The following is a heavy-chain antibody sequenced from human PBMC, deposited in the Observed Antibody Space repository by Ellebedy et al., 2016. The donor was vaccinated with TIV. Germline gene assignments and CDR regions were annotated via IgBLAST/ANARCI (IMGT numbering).Heavy chain of an antibody. D-gene: IGHD5-18*01. V-gene: IGHV4-59*01. CDR2: IYYSGSA. Sequence: SETLSLTFTVSGGSISNYYWSWIRQPPGKGLEWIGYIYYSGSANYNPSLKSRVTISVDTSKNQVSLKLTSVTAADTAVYYCARGPSSGYTYGWGQGTLVTVSS. J-gene: IGHJ4*02. CDR1: GGSISNYY. CDR3: ARGPSSGYTYG.